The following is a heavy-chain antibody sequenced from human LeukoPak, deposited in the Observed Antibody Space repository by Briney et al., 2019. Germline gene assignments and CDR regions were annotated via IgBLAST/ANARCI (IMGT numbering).Heavy chain of an antibody. CDR2: IYSGGST. V-gene: IGHV3-66*01. Sequence: GGSLRLSCDASEFIFSDYDMNWVRQAPGKGLEWVSVIYSGGSTYYADSVKGRFTISRDNSKNTLYLQMNSLRAEDTAVYYCARESGSYFYYYYYMDVWGKGTTVTVSS. CDR3: ARESGSYFYYYYYMDV. CDR1: EFIFSDYD. D-gene: IGHD3-10*01. J-gene: IGHJ6*03.